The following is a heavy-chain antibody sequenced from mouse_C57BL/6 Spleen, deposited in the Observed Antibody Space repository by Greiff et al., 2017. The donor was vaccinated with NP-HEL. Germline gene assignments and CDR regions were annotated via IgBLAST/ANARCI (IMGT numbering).Heavy chain of an antibody. J-gene: IGHJ2*01. D-gene: IGHD3-2*02. CDR2: ISSGGDYI. Sequence: EVNLVESGEGLVKPGGSLKLSCAASGFTFSSYAMSWVRQTPEKRLEWVAYISSGGDYIYYADTVKGRFTISRDNARNTLYLQMSSLKSEDTAMYYCTREAHATSYFDYWGQGTTLTVSS. CDR1: GFTFSSYA. CDR3: TREAHATSYFDY. V-gene: IGHV5-9-1*02.